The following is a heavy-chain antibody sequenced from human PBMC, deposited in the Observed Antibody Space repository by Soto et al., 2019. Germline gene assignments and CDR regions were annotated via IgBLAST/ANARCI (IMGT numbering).Heavy chain of an antibody. J-gene: IGHJ4*02. CDR1: GGSFSGYY. Sequence: SETLSLTCAVYGGSFSGYYWSWIRQPPGKGLEWIGEINHSGSTNYNPSLKSRVTISVDTSKNQFSLKLSSVTAADTAVYYCATLYYGSGSPKPGLYYFDYWGQGTLVTVSS. CDR3: ATLYYGSGSPKPGLYYFDY. V-gene: IGHV4-34*01. CDR2: INHSGST. D-gene: IGHD3-10*01.